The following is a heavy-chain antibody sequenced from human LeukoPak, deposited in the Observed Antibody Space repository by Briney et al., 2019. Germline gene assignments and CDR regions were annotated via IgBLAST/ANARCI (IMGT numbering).Heavy chain of an antibody. Sequence: GGSLRLSCTASGFTFGDYAMSWVRQAPGKGLEWVRFIRSKAYGGTTEYAASVKGRFTISRDDSKSIAYLQMNSLKTEDTAVYYCTRPQYCSGGSCYPSDYWGQGTLVTVSS. D-gene: IGHD2-15*01. CDR1: GFTFGDYA. J-gene: IGHJ4*02. CDR2: IRSKAYGGTT. CDR3: TRPQYCSGGSCYPSDY. V-gene: IGHV3-49*04.